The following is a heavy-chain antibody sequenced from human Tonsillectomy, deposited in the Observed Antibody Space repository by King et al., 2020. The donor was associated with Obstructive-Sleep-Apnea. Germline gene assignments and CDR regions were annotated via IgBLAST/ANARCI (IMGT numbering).Heavy chain of an antibody. J-gene: IGHJ4*02. D-gene: IGHD3-10*01. CDR2: IYPGDSDT. V-gene: IGHV5-51*01. CDR3: ARRKTTGGSYNFDY. Sequence: VQLVESGAEVKKPGESLKISCKGSGYTFISYWIGWVRQLPGKGLEWMGVIYPGDSDTRYSPSFHGQVTISADKSIITAYLHWSSLKHSDTAMYYCARRKTTGGSYNFDYWGQGTLVTVSS. CDR1: GYTFISYW.